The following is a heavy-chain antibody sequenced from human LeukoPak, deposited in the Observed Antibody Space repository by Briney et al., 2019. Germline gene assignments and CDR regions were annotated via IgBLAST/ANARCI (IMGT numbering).Heavy chain of an antibody. Sequence: ASVKVSCKASGYTFTSYDINWVRQATGQGLEWMGWMNPNSGNTGYAQKLQGRVTMTTDTSTSTAYMELRSLRSDDTAVYYCARAPIVVVPAAHYYYYYMDVWGKGTTVTVSS. CDR1: GYTFTSYD. V-gene: IGHV1-8*01. D-gene: IGHD2-2*01. CDR2: MNPNSGNT. J-gene: IGHJ6*03. CDR3: ARAPIVVVPAAHYYYYYMDV.